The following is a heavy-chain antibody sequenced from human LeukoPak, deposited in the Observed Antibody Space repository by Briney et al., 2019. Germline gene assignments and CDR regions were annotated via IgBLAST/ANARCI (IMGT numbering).Heavy chain of an antibody. CDR1: GGTFSSYA. CDR3: ASALWEVRGVIIPPDY. V-gene: IGHV1-69*05. D-gene: IGHD3-10*01. J-gene: IGHJ4*02. Sequence: RASVKVSCKASGGTFSSYAISWVRHAPGQGLEWMGRIIPIFGTANYAQKFQGRVTITTDESTSTAYMELSSLISEDTAVYYCASALWEVRGVIIPPDYWGQGTLVTVSS. CDR2: IIPIFGTA.